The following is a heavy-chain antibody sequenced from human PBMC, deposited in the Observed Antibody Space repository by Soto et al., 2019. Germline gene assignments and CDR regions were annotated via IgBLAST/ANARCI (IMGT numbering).Heavy chain of an antibody. CDR3: AKGDSSGWQTFDY. J-gene: IGHJ4*02. D-gene: IGHD6-19*01. V-gene: IGHV3-30*01. CDR1: GLTFTNYA. CDR2: ISYDGINK. Sequence: GGSQRLSCAASGLTFTNYAMRWVRKAPGKGLEWVEVISYDGINKYYADSVKGRFTISRDNSKNTLYLQMNSLRAEDTAVYYCAKGDSSGWQTFDYWGQGTLVTVSS.